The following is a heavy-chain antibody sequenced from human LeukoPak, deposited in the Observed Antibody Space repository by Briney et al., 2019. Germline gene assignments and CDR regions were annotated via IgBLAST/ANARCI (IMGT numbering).Heavy chain of an antibody. V-gene: IGHV3-30*02. CDR2: IRYDGSNK. CDR1: GFTFSSYG. J-gene: IGHJ4*02. D-gene: IGHD3-22*01. CDR3: AKAGESGYGYTYFDH. Sequence: GGSLRLSCVASGFTFSSYGMHWVRQAPGKGREWVAFIRYDGSNKYYADSVKGRFTISRDNSKNTLYLQMNSLRAEDTAVYYCAKAGESGYGYTYFDHWGQGTLVTVFS.